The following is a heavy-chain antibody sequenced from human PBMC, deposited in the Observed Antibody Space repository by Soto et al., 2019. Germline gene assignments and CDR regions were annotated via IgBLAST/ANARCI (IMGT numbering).Heavy chain of an antibody. CDR2: ISSSSSYI. CDR1: GFTFSSYT. Sequence: PGGSLRLSCAASGFTFSSYTMNWVRQAPGKGLEWVSSISSSSSYIYYADSVKGRFTISRDNAKNSLYLQMNSLRAEDTAVYYCARERSYGFAFDFWGQGTMVTVSS. CDR3: ARERSYGFAFDF. J-gene: IGHJ3*01. V-gene: IGHV3-21*01. D-gene: IGHD5-18*01.